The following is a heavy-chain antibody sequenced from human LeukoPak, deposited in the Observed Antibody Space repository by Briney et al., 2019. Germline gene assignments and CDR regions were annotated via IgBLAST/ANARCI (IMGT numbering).Heavy chain of an antibody. CDR2: IYPSDSTI. J-gene: IGHJ6*02. D-gene: IGHD3-10*01. CDR3: ARHDAGYYVSGRYLDNYYYYGMDV. CDR1: GYSFTSYW. Sequence: PGESLKISCKGSGYSFTSYWIGWVRQMPGKGLEWMGIIYPSDSTIRYSPSFQGQVTISADESISTAYLQWSSLKASDTAIYYCARHDAGYYVSGRYLDNYYYYGMDVWGQGTTVTVSS. V-gene: IGHV5-51*01.